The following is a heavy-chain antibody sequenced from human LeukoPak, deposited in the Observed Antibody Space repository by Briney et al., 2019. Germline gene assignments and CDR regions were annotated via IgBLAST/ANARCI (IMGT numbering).Heavy chain of an antibody. CDR3: ARDRVTTVVNIDY. J-gene: IGHJ4*02. D-gene: IGHD4-23*01. CDR1: GGSFSGYY. Sequence: SAVGGGSFSGYYWSWIRQPPGKGLDWIGEINHSGSTNYNLSLKILVTISLDTFKNQFPPMLSSVTAADTAVYYCARDRVTTVVNIDYWDQGTLDTVTS. CDR2: INHSGST. V-gene: IGHV4-34*01.